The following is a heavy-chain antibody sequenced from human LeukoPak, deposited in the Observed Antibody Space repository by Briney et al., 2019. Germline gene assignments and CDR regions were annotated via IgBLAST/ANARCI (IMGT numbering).Heavy chain of an antibody. V-gene: IGHV1-69*06. CDR2: IIPIFGTA. J-gene: IGHJ6*03. Sequence: SVKVSCKASVYTFSNSYMHWVRQAPGQGLEWMGGIIPIFGTANYAQKFQGRVTITADKSTSTAYTELRSLRSDDTAVYYCARGGWHWGDYYYYMDVWGKGTTVTVSS. CDR3: ARGGWHWGDYYYYMDV. CDR1: VYTFSNSY. D-gene: IGHD7-27*01.